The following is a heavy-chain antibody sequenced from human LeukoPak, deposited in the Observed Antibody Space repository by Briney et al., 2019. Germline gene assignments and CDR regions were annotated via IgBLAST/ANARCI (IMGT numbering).Heavy chain of an antibody. V-gene: IGHV4-34*01. D-gene: IGHD4-17*01. CDR3: AREAVDYGEIDY. CDR1: GGSFSGYY. CDR2: INHSGST. Sequence: SETLSLTCAVYGGSFSGYYWSWIRQPPGKGLEWIGEINHSGSTNYNPSLKSRVTISVDTSKNQFSLKLSSVTAADTAVYYCAREAVDYGEIDYWGQGTLVTVSS. J-gene: IGHJ4*02.